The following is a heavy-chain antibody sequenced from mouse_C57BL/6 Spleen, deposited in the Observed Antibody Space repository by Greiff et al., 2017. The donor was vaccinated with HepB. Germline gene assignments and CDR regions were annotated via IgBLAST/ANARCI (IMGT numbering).Heavy chain of an antibody. V-gene: IGHV1-76*01. J-gene: IGHJ3*01. Sequence: QVQLQQSGAELVRPGASVKLSCKASGYTFTDYYINWVKQRPGQGLEWIARIYPGSGNTYYNEKFKGKATLTAEKSSSTAYMQLSSLTSEDSAVYFCARSPLPGVFAYWGQGTLVTVSA. D-gene: IGHD2-1*01. CDR1: GYTFTDYY. CDR2: IYPGSGNT. CDR3: ARSPLPGVFAY.